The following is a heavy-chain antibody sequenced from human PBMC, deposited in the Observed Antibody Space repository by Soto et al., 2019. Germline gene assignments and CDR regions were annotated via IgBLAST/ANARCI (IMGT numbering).Heavy chain of an antibody. Sequence: SVKFSCKASGFSFISSAVQWVRNARGQRLEWMGWIRVRSGNTYYAQTFQKRVTITRDLYRSPDYMVLSSLRSEDTAMYHGAAPSIAVAGSRGGVNYYYGMDVRGEATTVTVAS. V-gene: IGHV1-58*01. CDR2: IRVRSGNT. CDR3: AAPSIAVAGSRGGVNYYYGMDV. CDR1: GFSFISSA. D-gene: IGHD6-19*01. J-gene: IGHJ6*01.